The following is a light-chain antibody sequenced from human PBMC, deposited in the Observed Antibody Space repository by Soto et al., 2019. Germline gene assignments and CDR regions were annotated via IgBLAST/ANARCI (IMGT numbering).Light chain of an antibody. CDR1: RSDVGSYNL. J-gene: IGLJ2*01. CDR3: CSYAGSIFAI. V-gene: IGLV2-23*01. Sequence: QSALTQPACVSGSRGQSITISCTGTRSDVGSYNLVSWYQQHPGKAPKLMIYEGSKRPSGVSNRFSGSKSGNTASLTISGLQAEDEGDYYCCSYAGSIFAIFGGGTKLTVL. CDR2: EGS.